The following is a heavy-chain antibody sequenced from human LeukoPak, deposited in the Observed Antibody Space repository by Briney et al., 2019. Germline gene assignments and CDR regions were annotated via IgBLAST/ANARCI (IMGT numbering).Heavy chain of an antibody. CDR1: GFTVSSTY. Sequence: GGSLRLSCAASGFTVSSTYMAWVRQAPGKGLEWVPVIYSGGSTYYTDSVKGRFTISRDDSKNTLYLQMNSLRAEDTAVYYCARGIGTATNAFDIWGQGTMVTVSS. J-gene: IGHJ3*02. CDR3: ARGIGTATNAFDI. CDR2: IYSGGST. V-gene: IGHV3-53*01. D-gene: IGHD5-12*01.